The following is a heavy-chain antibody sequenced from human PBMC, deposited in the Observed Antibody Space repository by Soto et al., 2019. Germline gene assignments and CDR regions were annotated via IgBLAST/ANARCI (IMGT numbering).Heavy chain of an antibody. D-gene: IGHD3-9*01. J-gene: IGHJ5*02. Sequence: QITLKESGPSLLKPTQTLTLTCTFSGFSLTNTGVTVGWIRQPPGKAREWLALVYWHDDKRYNPFLRNRLTIAKDTSRNRVVLTLADVSPVDTATYYCAHSHFEILTSPFDTWGRGTLVTVS. V-gene: IGHV2-5*01. CDR1: GFSLTNTGVT. CDR3: AHSHFEILTSPFDT. CDR2: VYWHDDK.